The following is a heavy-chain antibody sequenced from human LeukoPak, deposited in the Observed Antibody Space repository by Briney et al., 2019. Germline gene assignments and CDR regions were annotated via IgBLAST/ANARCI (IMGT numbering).Heavy chain of an antibody. CDR1: GGSFSGYY. D-gene: IGHD6-25*01. CDR3: ARARETEAIDS. Sequence: SENLSLTCAVYGGSFSGYYWTWIRQPPGKGLEWIGEINHSGSANYNPSLRSRVTVSVDTSKNQFSLKLTSVTAADTAVYYCARARETEAIDSWGQGTRVTVSS. J-gene: IGHJ4*02. V-gene: IGHV4-34*01. CDR2: INHSGSA.